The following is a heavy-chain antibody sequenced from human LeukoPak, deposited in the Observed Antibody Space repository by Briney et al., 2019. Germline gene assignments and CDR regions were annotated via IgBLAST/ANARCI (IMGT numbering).Heavy chain of an antibody. CDR1: GYTFTSYD. Sequence: ASVKVSCKASGYTFTSYDINWVRQATGQGLEWMGWMNPNSGNTGYAQKFQGRVTMTRNTSISTAYMGLSSLRSEDTAVYYCARGLKWLDHMSDYWGQGTLVTVSS. V-gene: IGHV1-8*01. D-gene: IGHD6-19*01. CDR2: MNPNSGNT. CDR3: ARGLKWLDHMSDY. J-gene: IGHJ4*02.